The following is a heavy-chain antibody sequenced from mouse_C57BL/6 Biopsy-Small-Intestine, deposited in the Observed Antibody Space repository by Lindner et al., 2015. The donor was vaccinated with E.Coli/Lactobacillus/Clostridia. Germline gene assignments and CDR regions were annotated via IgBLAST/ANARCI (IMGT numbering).Heavy chain of an antibody. CDR2: IYPGSGNT. D-gene: IGHD2-4*01. CDR3: ARLYYDYDRTVYYFDY. CDR1: GYTFTDYY. J-gene: IGHJ2*01. Sequence: VQLQESGPELVKPGASVKISCKASGYTFTDYYINWVKQRPGQGLEWIGWIYPGSGNTKYNEKFKGKATLTVDTSSSTAYMQLSSLTSEDSAVYFCARLYYDYDRTVYYFDYWGQGTTLTVSS. V-gene: IGHV1-84*01.